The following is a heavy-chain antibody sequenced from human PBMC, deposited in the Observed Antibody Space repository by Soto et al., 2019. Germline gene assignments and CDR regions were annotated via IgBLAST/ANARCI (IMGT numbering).Heavy chain of an antibody. J-gene: IGHJ4*02. CDR2: IKEDGSDM. V-gene: IGHV3-7*01. CDR1: GFTFSSYW. D-gene: IGHD3-3*01. Sequence: EVQLVESGGGLVQPGGSLRLSCAASGFTFSSYWMSWVRQAPGKGLEWVANIKEDGSDMYYVDSVKGRFTISRDNARNSLDLQMNSLGAEDTPVYYCATEVGVYYDFWSGYSDYWGQGTLVTVSS. CDR3: ATEVGVYYDFWSGYSDY.